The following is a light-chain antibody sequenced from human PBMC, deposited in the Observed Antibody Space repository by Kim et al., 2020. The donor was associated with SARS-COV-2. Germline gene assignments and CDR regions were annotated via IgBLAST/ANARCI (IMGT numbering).Light chain of an antibody. CDR2: SAS. Sequence: DIMMTQSPSTLSVSPGERATISCRASQSVSGNVAWYQHRPGQAPSVLVYSASTRVTGIPARFSGNGSGIDFTLTISSLQSEDVALYYCQQNNEWPSWTFGQGTKVDIK. CDR1: QSVSGN. CDR3: QQNNEWPSWT. V-gene: IGKV3-15*01. J-gene: IGKJ1*01.